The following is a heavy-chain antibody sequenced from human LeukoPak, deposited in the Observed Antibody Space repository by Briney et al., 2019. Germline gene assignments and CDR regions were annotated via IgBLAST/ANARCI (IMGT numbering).Heavy chain of an antibody. V-gene: IGHV4-4*02. J-gene: IGHJ4*02. Sequence: TSETLSLTCAVSGGSISSSNWWSWVRQPPGKGLEWIGEIYHSGSTNYNPSLKSRVTISVDKSKNQFSLKLSSVTAADTAVYYCARVQSGSYWYFDYWGQGTLVTVSS. CDR2: IYHSGST. CDR3: ARVQSGSYWYFDY. D-gene: IGHD1-26*01. CDR1: GGSISSSNW.